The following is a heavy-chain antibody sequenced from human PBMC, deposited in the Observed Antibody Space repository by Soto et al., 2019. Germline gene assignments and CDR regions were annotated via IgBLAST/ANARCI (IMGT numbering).Heavy chain of an antibody. D-gene: IGHD3-10*01. CDR3: ATQNSDYGSGTYSY. CDR1: GYTFTDYQ. V-gene: IGHV1-2*04. Sequence: QVQLMQSGAEVKKPGASVKVSCKASGYTFTDYQIHWVRQAPGQGLEWMGRINPNSGDTNFAEKFKGWVTMTRDVSISTAYLELGSLKSDNTAVYYCATQNSDYGSGTYSYWGQGTLVTVSS. CDR2: INPNSGDT. J-gene: IGHJ4*02.